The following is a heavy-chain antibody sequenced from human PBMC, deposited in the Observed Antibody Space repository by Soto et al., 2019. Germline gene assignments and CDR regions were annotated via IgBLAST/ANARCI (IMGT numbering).Heavy chain of an antibody. CDR3: ATPRISADYYCCMDV. V-gene: IGHV1-69*12. CDR1: GGTFSSYA. D-gene: IGHD6-25*01. CDR2: IIPIFGTA. J-gene: IGHJ6*02. Sequence: QVQLVQSGAEVKKPGSSVKVSCKASGGTFSSYAISWVRQATGQGLEWMGGIIPIFGTADYAQRVQGRVTITADESTSPAYMELTSLRYADTAVYYCATPRISADYYCCMDVWGQGTTVTGSS.